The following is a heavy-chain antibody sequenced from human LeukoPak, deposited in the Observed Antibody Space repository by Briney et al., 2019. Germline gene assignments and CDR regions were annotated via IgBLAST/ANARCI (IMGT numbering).Heavy chain of an antibody. CDR2: LSDGGGSK. CDR3: AKDGNIVVVAVATGYFDY. Sequence: GVSLRLSCAASSFTYHSYDMMWVPQAPGKGLEGGSDLSDGGGSKYYTDSVKGRFTISRDNSKNTLYLQMSSLSAEDTAVYYCAKDGNIVVVAVATGYFDYWGQGTLVTVSS. CDR1: SFTYHSYD. J-gene: IGHJ4*02. D-gene: IGHD2-2*01. V-gene: IGHV3-23*01.